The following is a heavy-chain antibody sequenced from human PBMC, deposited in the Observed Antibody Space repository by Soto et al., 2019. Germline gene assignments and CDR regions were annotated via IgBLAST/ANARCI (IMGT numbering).Heavy chain of an antibody. CDR1: GFTFSSYG. CDR3: ARVHEYSSSPSYYYYYMDV. V-gene: IGHV3-33*01. CDR2: IWYDGSNK. D-gene: IGHD6-6*01. Sequence: GGSLRLSCAASGFTFSSYGMHWVRQAPGKGLEWVAVIWYDGSNKYYADSVKGRFTISRDNSKNTLYLQMNSLRAEDTAVYYCARVHEYSSSPSYYYYYMDVWGKGTTVTVSS. J-gene: IGHJ6*03.